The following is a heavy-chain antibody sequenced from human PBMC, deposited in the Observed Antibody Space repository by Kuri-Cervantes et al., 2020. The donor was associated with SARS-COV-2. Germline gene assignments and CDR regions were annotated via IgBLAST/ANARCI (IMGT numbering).Heavy chain of an antibody. CDR3: ARDAGEHLVQFFMDV. J-gene: IGHJ6*02. V-gene: IGHV3-30*03. CDR1: GFTFSNFG. Sequence: GESLKISCAASGFTFSNFGMHWVRQTPGKGLEWVAIISYNGRNRYFADSVKGRLTASRDNSKNTVYLQMNNLRAEDTAVYYCARDAGEHLVQFFMDVWGQGTAVTVSS. CDR2: ISYNGRNR. D-gene: IGHD6-6*01.